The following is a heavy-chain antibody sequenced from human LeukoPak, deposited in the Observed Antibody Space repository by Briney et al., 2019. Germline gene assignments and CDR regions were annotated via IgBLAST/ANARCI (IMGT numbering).Heavy chain of an antibody. J-gene: IGHJ4*02. CDR3: AREMGDDFYYFDY. V-gene: IGHV4-34*01. Sequence: SETLSLTCAVYGGSFSGYYWRSIRQPPREGLEWVGEINHSGSTNYNPSLKSRVTISVDTSKNQFSLKLSSVTAADTAVYYCAREMGDDFYYFDYWGQGTLVTVSS. CDR1: GGSFSGYY. CDR2: INHSGST. D-gene: IGHD1-26*01.